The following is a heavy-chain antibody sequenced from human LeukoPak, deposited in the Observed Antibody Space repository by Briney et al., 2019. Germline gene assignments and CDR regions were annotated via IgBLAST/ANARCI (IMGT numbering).Heavy chain of an antibody. J-gene: IGHJ3*02. CDR3: ARHRVMITFGGVIVKDAFDI. CDR1: GGSISSYY. CDR2: IYYSGST. D-gene: IGHD3-16*02. V-gene: IGHV4-59*08. Sequence: SETLSLTCTVSGGSISSYYWSWIRQPPGKGLEWIGYIYYSGSTNYNPSLKSRVTISVDTSKNQFSLKLSSVTAADTAVYYCARHRVMITFGGVIVKDAFDIWGQGTMVTVSS.